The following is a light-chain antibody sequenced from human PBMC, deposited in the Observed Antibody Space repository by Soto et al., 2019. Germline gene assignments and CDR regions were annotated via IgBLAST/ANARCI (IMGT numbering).Light chain of an antibody. CDR1: QDISNY. CDR2: DAS. V-gene: IGKV1-33*01. J-gene: IGKJ1*01. Sequence: DIQMTQSPSSLSASVGDRITITCQASQDISNYLNWYQHKPGKAPKLLIYDASNLEKGVSSRFSGSGSGAHFTFTISGLQHEDIATYYCQHYDNLPWTFGQGTKVEIK. CDR3: QHYDNLPWT.